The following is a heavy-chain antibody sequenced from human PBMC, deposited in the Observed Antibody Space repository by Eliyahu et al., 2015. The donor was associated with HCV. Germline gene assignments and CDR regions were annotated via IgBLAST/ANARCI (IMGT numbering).Heavy chain of an antibody. D-gene: IGHD2-21*02. Sequence: QVQLVQSGVEVKKPGASVRVSCKASGYNFIGYYIHWVRQAPGQGLEWMGWIKPRSGAIKYAQKFQGRVTMTRDTSITTAYMELSGLRSDDTAVYYCARDGCGGDCYFGFGDFWGQGTLITVSS. CDR3: ARDGCGGDCYFGFGDF. V-gene: IGHV1-2*02. J-gene: IGHJ4*02. CDR1: GYNFIGYY. CDR2: IKPRSGAI.